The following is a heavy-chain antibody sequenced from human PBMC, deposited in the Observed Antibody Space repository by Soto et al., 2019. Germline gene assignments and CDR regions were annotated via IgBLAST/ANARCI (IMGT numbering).Heavy chain of an antibody. D-gene: IGHD3-10*01. J-gene: IGHJ5*02. CDR2: NNHSGST. CDR1: GGSFSGYY. Sequence: ETLSLTCAVYGGSFSGYYWSWIRQPPGKGLEWIGENNHSGSTNYNPSLKSRVTISVDTSKNQFSLNLSSVTAADTAVYYCARWESITMVRGVITPDKNWFDPWGQGTLVTVSS. CDR3: ARWESITMVRGVITPDKNWFDP. V-gene: IGHV4-34*01.